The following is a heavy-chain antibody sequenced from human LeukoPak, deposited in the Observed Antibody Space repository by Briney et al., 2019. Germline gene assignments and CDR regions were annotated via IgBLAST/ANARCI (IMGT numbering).Heavy chain of an antibody. Sequence: GGSLRLSCAASGFTFSSYWMSWVRQAPGKGLEWVANIKQEGSEKYYVESVKGRFTISRDNAKNSLYLQMNSLRAEDTAVYYCARDFGRRNWFDPWGQGTLVTVSS. CDR2: IKQEGSEK. CDR1: GFTFSSYW. D-gene: IGHD3-10*01. V-gene: IGHV3-7*01. J-gene: IGHJ5*02. CDR3: ARDFGRRNWFDP.